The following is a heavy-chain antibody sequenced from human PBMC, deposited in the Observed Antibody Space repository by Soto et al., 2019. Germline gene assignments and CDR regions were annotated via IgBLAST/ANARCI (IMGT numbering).Heavy chain of an antibody. J-gene: IGHJ6*02. CDR1: GYIFVNYG. V-gene: IGHV1-18*01. CDR3: AMVDNYVTPTPQDV. D-gene: IGHD3-16*01. Sequence: QVQLVQSGDEVRKPGSSVKVSCKASGYIFVNYGIAWVRQAPGQGLEWMGWISPYSGNTHYASTVQGSLTMSTDRSVSTGYMDLGSLTSDDTAVYYCAMVDNYVTPTPQDVWGQGTTVTVSS. CDR2: ISPYSGNT.